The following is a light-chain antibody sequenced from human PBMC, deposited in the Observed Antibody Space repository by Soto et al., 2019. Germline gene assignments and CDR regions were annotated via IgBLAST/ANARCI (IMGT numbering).Light chain of an antibody. CDR2: QAS. J-gene: IGKJ4*01. CDR3: QPHNNISRT. CDR1: QSISSW. V-gene: IGKV1-5*03. Sequence: DIQMTQSPSTLSASVGDRVTITCRAIQSISSWLAWYQQKPGKAHKRLIYQASTLESSIPSTFSDGGSGTEVTLTISSLQPDDFANFCRQPHNNISRTFGGATKVEFK.